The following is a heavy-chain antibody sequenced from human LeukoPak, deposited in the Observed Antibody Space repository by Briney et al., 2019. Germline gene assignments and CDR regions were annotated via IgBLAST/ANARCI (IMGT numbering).Heavy chain of an antibody. CDR2: ISAYNGNT. J-gene: IGHJ4*02. V-gene: IGHV1-18*01. Sequence: ASVKVSCKASGYTFTSYGISWVRQAPGQGLEWMGWISAYNGNTNYAQKLQGRVTMTTDTSTSTAYMELRSLRSDDTAVYYCAREYSGYQPWGLFESWGQGTLVTASS. CDR3: AREYSGYQPWGLFES. D-gene: IGHD5-12*01. CDR1: GYTFTSYG.